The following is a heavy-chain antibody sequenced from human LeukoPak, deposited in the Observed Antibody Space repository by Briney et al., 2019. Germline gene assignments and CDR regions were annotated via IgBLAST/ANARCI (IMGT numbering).Heavy chain of an antibody. Sequence: ASVKVSCKASGYTFTSYGISWVRQAPGQGLEWMGWISAYNGNTNYAQKLQGRVTMTTDTSTSTAYMELRSLRSDDTAVYYCARVEKTTVTTFDWFDPWGQGTLVTVSS. CDR1: GYTFTSYG. J-gene: IGHJ5*02. D-gene: IGHD4-17*01. V-gene: IGHV1-18*01. CDR3: ARVEKTTVTTFDWFDP. CDR2: ISAYNGNT.